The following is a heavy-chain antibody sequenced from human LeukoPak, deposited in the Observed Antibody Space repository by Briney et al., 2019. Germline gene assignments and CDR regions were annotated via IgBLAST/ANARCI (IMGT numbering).Heavy chain of an antibody. CDR3: ARGYGVYYYDSSGYYYDY. CDR1: GYTFTSYY. D-gene: IGHD3-22*01. J-gene: IGHJ4*02. Sequence: ASVKVSCKASGYTFTSYYMHWVRQAPGQGREWMGIINPSGGSTSYAQKFHGRVTITRDMSTSTVYMELSSLRSEDTAVYYCARGYGVYYYDSSGYYYDYWGQGSLVTVSS. CDR2: INPSGGST. V-gene: IGHV1-46*01.